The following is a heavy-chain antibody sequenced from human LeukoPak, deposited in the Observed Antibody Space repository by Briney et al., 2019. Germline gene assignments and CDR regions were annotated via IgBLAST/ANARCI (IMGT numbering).Heavy chain of an antibody. J-gene: IGHJ1*01. CDR1: GFTFSSYS. CDR2: ISSSSSTI. CDR3: ARPLYSSGWLPSTEYFHH. V-gene: IGHV3-48*01. D-gene: IGHD6-19*01. Sequence: GGSLRLSCAASGFTFSSYSMNWVRQAPGKGLEWVSYISSSSSTIYYADSVKGRFTISRDNAKNSLYLQMNSLRAEDTAVYYCARPLYSSGWLPSTEYFHHWGQGTLVTVSS.